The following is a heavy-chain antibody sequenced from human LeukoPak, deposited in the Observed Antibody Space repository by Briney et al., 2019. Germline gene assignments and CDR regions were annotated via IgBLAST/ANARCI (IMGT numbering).Heavy chain of an antibody. V-gene: IGHV4-39*01. CDR3: ARQAFSGYHY. Sequence: SETLSLTCTVSGGSIRSSYYYWGWIRQPPGKGLEWIGSIYDSGSTYYNPSLKSRVTISVDTSKNQFSLKLSSVTAADTAVYYCARQAFSGYHYWGQGTLVTVSS. D-gene: IGHD3-22*01. J-gene: IGHJ4*02. CDR1: GGSIRSSYYY. CDR2: IYDSGST.